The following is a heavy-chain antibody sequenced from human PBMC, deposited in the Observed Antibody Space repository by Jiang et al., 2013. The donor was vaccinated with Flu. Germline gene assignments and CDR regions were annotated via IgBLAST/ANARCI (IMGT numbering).Heavy chain of an antibody. J-gene: IGHJ6*02. Sequence: GAEVKKPGESLKISCKGSGYSFTSYWIGWVRQMPGKGLEWMGIIHPGDSDTRYSPSFQGQVTISADKSISTAYLQWSSLKASDTAMYYCARHNRYDILTGYYKNYYYGMDVWGQGTTVTVSS. CDR1: GYSFTSYW. V-gene: IGHV5-51*01. CDR2: IHPGDSDT. CDR3: ARHNRYDILTGYYKNYYYGMDV. D-gene: IGHD3-9*01.